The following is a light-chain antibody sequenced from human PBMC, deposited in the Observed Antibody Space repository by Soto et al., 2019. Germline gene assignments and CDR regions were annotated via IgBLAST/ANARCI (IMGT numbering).Light chain of an antibody. CDR2: DVS. J-gene: IGLJ2*01. CDR3: SSYTRSSTYVV. CDR1: SSDVGGYNY. Sequence: QSALTQPASVSGSPGQSITISCTGTSSDVGGYNYVSWYQQHPGKAPKLMIYDVSNRPSGVSNRFSGPKSGNTASLTISGLQAEDDADYYCSSYTRSSTYVVFGGGTKLTV. V-gene: IGLV2-14*01.